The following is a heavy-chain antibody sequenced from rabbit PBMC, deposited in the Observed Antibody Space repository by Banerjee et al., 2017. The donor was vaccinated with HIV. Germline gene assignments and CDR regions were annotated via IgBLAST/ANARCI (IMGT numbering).Heavy chain of an antibody. J-gene: IGHJ4*01. CDR2: IDAGSSGST. CDR3: ARTPSGSNYLDL. V-gene: IGHV1S45*01. Sequence: EESGGDLVKPEGSLTLTCTASGFSFSSSYWIWWVRQAPGKGLEWIACIDAGSSGSTYYASWAKGRFTISKTSSTTVTLQMTSLTAADTATYFCARTPSGSNYLDLWGPGTLVTVS. D-gene: IGHD8-1*01. CDR1: GFSFSSSYW.